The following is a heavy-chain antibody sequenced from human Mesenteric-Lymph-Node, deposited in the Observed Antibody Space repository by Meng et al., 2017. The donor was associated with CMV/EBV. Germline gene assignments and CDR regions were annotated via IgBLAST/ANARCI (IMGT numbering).Heavy chain of an antibody. D-gene: IGHD6-6*01. Sequence: GGSLRLSCAASGFTFSSYAMSWVRQAPGKGLEWVSAISGSGGSTYYADSVKGRFTISRDDSKNTLYLQMSSLSAEDTAVYYCATPRTGYSSSSHAEDYWGQGTLVTVSS. J-gene: IGHJ4*02. V-gene: IGHV3-23*01. CDR2: ISGSGGST. CDR1: GFTFSSYA. CDR3: ATPRTGYSSSSHAEDY.